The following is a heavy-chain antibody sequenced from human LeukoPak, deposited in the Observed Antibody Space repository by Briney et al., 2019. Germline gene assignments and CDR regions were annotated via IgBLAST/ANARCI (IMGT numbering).Heavy chain of an antibody. CDR1: GYTLTNYY. V-gene: IGHV1-46*01. D-gene: IGHD5-24*01. CDR2: INPTGSST. Sequence: ASVKVSFKASGYTLTNYYMHWVRQAPGQGLEWMGLINPTGSSTNYAQKFRGRVTMTRDTSTSTVYMELSSLRSEDTAVYYCARENADRDGYNQSPGAFDIWGQGTMVTVSS. CDR3: ARENADRDGYNQSPGAFDI. J-gene: IGHJ3*02.